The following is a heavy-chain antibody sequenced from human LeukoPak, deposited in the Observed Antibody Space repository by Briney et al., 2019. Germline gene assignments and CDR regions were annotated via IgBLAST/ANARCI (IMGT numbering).Heavy chain of an antibody. V-gene: IGHV4-61*02. D-gene: IGHD6-6*01. CDR3: AVGGLAGDY. J-gene: IGHJ4*02. CDR2: IYTSGST. CDR1: GGSISSGSYY. Sequence: SETLSLTCTVSGGSISSGSYYWSWIRQPAGKGLEWIGRIYTSGSTNYNLSLKSRVTISVDTFKNQFSLKLSSVTAADTAVYYCAVGGLAGDYWGQGTLVTVSS.